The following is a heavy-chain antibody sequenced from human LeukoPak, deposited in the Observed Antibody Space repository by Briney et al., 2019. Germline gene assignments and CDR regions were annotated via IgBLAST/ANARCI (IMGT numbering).Heavy chain of an antibody. D-gene: IGHD3-16*01. CDR1: GFTFSSYE. J-gene: IGHJ3*02. V-gene: IGHV3-48*03. Sequence: GGSLRLSCAASGFTFSSYEMTWVRQAPGKGLEGVSYISSSGSTIYYADSVKGRFTISRDNAKNSLYLQMNSLRAEDTAVYYCARDTYDYVWGSPDAFDIWGQGTMVTVSS. CDR3: ARDTYDYVWGSPDAFDI. CDR2: ISSSGSTI.